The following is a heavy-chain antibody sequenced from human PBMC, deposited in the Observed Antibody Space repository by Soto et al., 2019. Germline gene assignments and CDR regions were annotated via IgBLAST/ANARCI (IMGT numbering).Heavy chain of an antibody. CDR1: GGSISSYY. V-gene: IGHV4-59*01. D-gene: IGHD6-13*01. Sequence: SETLSLTCTVSGGSISSYYWSWIRQPPGKGLEWIGYIYYSGSTNYNPSLKSRVTISVDTSKNQFSLKLSSVTAADTAVYYCARGRNSSRAHYRPPYDMDVWGQGTTVTVSS. J-gene: IGHJ6*02. CDR3: ARGRNSSRAHYRPPYDMDV. CDR2: IYYSGST.